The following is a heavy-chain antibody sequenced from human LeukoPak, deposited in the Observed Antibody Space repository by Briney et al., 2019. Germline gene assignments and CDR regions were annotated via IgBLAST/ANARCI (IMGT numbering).Heavy chain of an antibody. CDR3: AREVAERWLQLYYFDY. Sequence: SETLSLTCTVSGGSISSYYWSWIRQPPGKGPEWIGYIYYSGSTNYNPSLKSRVTISVDTSKNQFSLKLSSVTAADTAVYYCAREVAERWLQLYYFDYWGQGTLVTVSS. V-gene: IGHV4-59*01. CDR2: IYYSGST. D-gene: IGHD5-24*01. CDR1: GGSISSYY. J-gene: IGHJ4*02.